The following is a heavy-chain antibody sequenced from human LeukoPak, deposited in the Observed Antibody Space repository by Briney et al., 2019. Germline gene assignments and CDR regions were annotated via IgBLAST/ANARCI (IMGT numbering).Heavy chain of an antibody. CDR3: ARRTTRDYYDASGYIDQ. V-gene: IGHV4-39*01. Sequence: SETLSLTCTVSGGSISSRNFYWGWIRQPPGKGLEWIGSINYSGSTYYNPSLKSRVTLSVDTSKNQFSLRLNSATAADTAVYFCARRTTRDYYDASGYIDQWGQGTLITVSS. CDR2: INYSGST. J-gene: IGHJ5*02. CDR1: GGSISSRNFY. D-gene: IGHD3-22*01.